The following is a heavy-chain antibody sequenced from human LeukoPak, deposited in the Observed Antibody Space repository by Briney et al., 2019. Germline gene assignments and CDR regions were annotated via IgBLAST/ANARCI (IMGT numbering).Heavy chain of an antibody. CDR2: IWYDGSNK. V-gene: IGHV3-33*01. D-gene: IGHD4-17*01. Sequence: GGSLRLSCAASGFTFSSYGMHWVRQAPGKGLEWVAVIWYDGSNKYYADSVKGRFTISRGNSKNTLYLQMNSLRAEDTAVYYCARDCEYGDYAGWFDPWGQGTLVTVSS. CDR3: ARDCEYGDYAGWFDP. CDR1: GFTFSSYG. J-gene: IGHJ5*02.